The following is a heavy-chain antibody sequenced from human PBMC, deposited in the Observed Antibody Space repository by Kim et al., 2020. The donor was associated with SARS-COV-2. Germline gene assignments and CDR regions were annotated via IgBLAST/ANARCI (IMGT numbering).Heavy chain of an antibody. V-gene: IGHV4-59*08. CDR1: GGSISSYY. Sequence: SETLSLTCTVSGGSISSYYWSWIRQPPGKGLEWIGYIYYSGSTNYNPSLKSRVTISVDTSKNQFSLKLSSVTAADTAVYYCARRYYDILTGYYWFDPWGQGTLVTVSS. CDR2: IYYSGST. D-gene: IGHD3-9*01. J-gene: IGHJ5*02. CDR3: ARRYYDILTGYYWFDP.